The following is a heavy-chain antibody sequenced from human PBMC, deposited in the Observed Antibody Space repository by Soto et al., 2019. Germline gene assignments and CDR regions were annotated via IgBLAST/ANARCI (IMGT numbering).Heavy chain of an antibody. CDR3: AKLGGSGSRTAVASFDY. V-gene: IGHV3-30*18. CDR2: ISYDGSNK. J-gene: IGHJ4*02. Sequence: GGSLRLSCAASGFTFSSYGMHWVRQAPGKGLEWVAVISYDGSNKYYADSVKGRFTISRDNSKNTLYLQMNSLRAEDTAVYYCAKLGGSGSRTAVASFDYWGQGTLVTVSS. CDR1: GFTFSSYG. D-gene: IGHD1-26*01.